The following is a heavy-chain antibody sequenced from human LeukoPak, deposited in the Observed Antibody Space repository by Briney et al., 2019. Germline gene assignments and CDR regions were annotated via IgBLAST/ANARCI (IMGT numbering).Heavy chain of an antibody. Sequence: QPGGSLRLSCAASGFTFSSYEMNWVRQAPGKGLEWVSYISSSGSTIYYADSVKGRFTISRDNAKNSLYLQMNSLRAEDTAVYYCARDPGYGDYAGYYYYYMDVWGKGTTVTVSS. V-gene: IGHV3-48*03. CDR3: ARDPGYGDYAGYYYYYMDV. CDR2: ISSSGSTI. CDR1: GFTFSSYE. J-gene: IGHJ6*03. D-gene: IGHD4-17*01.